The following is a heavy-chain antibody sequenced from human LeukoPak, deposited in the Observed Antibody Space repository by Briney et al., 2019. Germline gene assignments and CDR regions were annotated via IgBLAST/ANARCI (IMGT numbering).Heavy chain of an antibody. CDR2: INEGGGLT. J-gene: IGHJ4*02. D-gene: IGHD4-23*01. Sequence: GGSLRLSCAASGFTFSASWMTWVRQAPGKGLEWVTIINEGGGLTFYVDSVKGRFSISRDNSKNTLYLQMNSLRAEDTAVYYCAKVRGRVVTKNPFDYWGQGTLVTVSS. CDR3: AKVRGRVVTKNPFDY. V-gene: IGHV3-7*03. CDR1: GFTFSASW.